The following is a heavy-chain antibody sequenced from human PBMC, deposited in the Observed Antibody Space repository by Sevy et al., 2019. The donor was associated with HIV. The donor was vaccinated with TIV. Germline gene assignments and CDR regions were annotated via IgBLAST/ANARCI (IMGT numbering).Heavy chain of an antibody. Sequence: GGSLRLSCAASGFTFSNFGMSWVRQAPGKGLEWVSTISGSGGTTYYADSVKGRFTISRDNSKKTLYLQMNSLRAEDTASYYCAKGDTSTRYDYYGMDVWGQGTAVTVSS. D-gene: IGHD2-2*01. J-gene: IGHJ6*02. CDR3: AKGDTSTRYDYYGMDV. V-gene: IGHV3-23*01. CDR1: GFTFSNFG. CDR2: ISGSGGTT.